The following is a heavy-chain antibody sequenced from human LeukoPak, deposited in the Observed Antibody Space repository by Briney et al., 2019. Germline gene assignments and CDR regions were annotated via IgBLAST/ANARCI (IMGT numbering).Heavy chain of an antibody. CDR1: GYSFTSYW. CDR2: IYPGDSDT. V-gene: IGHV5-51*01. Sequence: GESLKISCKGSGYSFTSYWIGWVRQMPGIGLEWMGIIYPGDSDTRYSPSFQGQVTISADKSISTAYLQWSSLKASDTAMYYCARQLSVGARVGDWFDPWGQGTLVTVSS. CDR3: ARQLSVGARVGDWFDP. J-gene: IGHJ5*02. D-gene: IGHD1-26*01.